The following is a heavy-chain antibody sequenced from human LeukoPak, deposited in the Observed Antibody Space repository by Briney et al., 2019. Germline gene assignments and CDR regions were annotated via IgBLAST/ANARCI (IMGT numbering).Heavy chain of an antibody. Sequence: PGGSLRLSCAASGFTVSSNYMSWVRQAPGKGLEWVSVIYSGGSTYYADSVKGRFTISRDNSKNTLYLQMNSLRAEDTAVYYCARDKSGCSSTSCLPVAFDIWGQGTMVTVSS. V-gene: IGHV3-53*01. J-gene: IGHJ3*02. CDR3: ARDKSGCSSTSCLPVAFDI. CDR1: GFTVSSNY. CDR2: IYSGGST. D-gene: IGHD2-2*01.